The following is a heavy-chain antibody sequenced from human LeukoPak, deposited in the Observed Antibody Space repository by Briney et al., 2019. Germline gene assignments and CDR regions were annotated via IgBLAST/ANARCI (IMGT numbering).Heavy chain of an antibody. CDR3: ARDRYTVVSWYFDL. J-gene: IGHJ2*01. CDR2: IYYSGST. Sequence: SETLSLTCTDSGGSISGYYWSWIRQAPGKGLEWIGYIYYSGSTYYNPSLKSRVTISVDTSKNQFSLKLSSVTAADTAVYYCARDRYTVVSWYFDLWGRGTLVTVSS. CDR1: GGSISGYY. V-gene: IGHV4-59*12. D-gene: IGHD4-23*01.